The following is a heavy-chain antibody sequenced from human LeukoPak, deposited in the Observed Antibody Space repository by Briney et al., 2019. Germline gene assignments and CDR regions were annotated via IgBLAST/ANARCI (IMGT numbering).Heavy chain of an antibody. Sequence: PSEALSLTCMGSGGSISRYHWNWIGQPAAKGLDGMGYSYYSGSTNYYPSVKSRVTISVDTSKNQFSLKLSSVPAADTAVYFCARQLRGEAVAGHLKPFDYWGQGTLVTVSS. CDR1: GGSISRYH. D-gene: IGHD6-19*01. V-gene: IGHV4-59*08. CDR2: SYYSGST. CDR3: ARQLRGEAVAGHLKPFDY. J-gene: IGHJ4*02.